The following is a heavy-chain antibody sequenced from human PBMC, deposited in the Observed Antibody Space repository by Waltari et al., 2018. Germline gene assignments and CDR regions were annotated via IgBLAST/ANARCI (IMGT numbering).Heavy chain of an antibody. Sequence: QVQLQESGPGLVKPSETLSLTCAVSGYSISSGYYWGWIRPPPGKGLEWIGSIYHSGSTYYNPSLKSRVTISVDTSKNQFSLKLSSVTAADTAVYYCARGTTVTKQYFQHWGQGTLVTVSS. CDR1: GYSISSGYY. CDR3: ARGTTVTKQYFQH. CDR2: IYHSGST. J-gene: IGHJ1*01. D-gene: IGHD4-17*01. V-gene: IGHV4-38-2*01.